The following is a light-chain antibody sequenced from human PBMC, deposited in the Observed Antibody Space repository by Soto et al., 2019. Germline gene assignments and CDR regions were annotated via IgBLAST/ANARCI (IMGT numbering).Light chain of an antibody. J-gene: IGKJ4*01. Sequence: EIVLTQSQATLTLSPGERATLSCRASQSVSSYLAWYQQKPGQAPRLLIDDASNRATGIPARFSGSGSGTEFTLTSRSLEPEDFAVYYCQQRSNCPLTFGGGTKVEIK. V-gene: IGKV3-11*01. CDR2: DAS. CDR3: QQRSNCPLT. CDR1: QSVSSY.